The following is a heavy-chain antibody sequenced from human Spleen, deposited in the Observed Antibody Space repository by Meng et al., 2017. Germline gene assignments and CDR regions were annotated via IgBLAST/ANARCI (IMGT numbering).Heavy chain of an antibody. D-gene: IGHD5-24*01. J-gene: IGHJ4*02. Sequence: GESLKISCAASGFTFSSYWMYWVRQAPGKGLVWVSRINGDGSSIKYADSVRGRVTISRDNAKNTLYPQVNSLRAEDTAVYYCARALGWLQPLDYWGQGTLVTVSS. V-gene: IGHV3-74*03. CDR1: GFTFSSYW. CDR3: ARALGWLQPLDY. CDR2: INGDGSSI.